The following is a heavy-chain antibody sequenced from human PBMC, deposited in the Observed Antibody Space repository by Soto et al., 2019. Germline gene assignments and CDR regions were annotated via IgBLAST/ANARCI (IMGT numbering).Heavy chain of an antibody. V-gene: IGHV3-33*01. CDR1: GFTFSSYG. Sequence: QVQLVESGGDVVQPGRSLRLSCAASGFTFSSYGMHWVRQAPGKGLEWVAVIWSDGSDNYYADSVKGRFTISRDNSKNTLYLQMNSLRAEDTAVYYCARAAIEARQLATIDIWGQGTMVTVSS. CDR2: IWSDGSDN. CDR3: ARAAIEARQLATIDI. J-gene: IGHJ3*02. D-gene: IGHD6-6*01.